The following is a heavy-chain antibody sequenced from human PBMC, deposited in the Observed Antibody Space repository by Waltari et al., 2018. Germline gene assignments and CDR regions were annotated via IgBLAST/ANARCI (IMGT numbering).Heavy chain of an antibody. CDR3: TTFANYGGNSEKAFDY. Sequence: EVQLVESGGGLVKPGGSLRLSCDASGFPFNNAWMGLVRQAPGKGLEWFGHIKSKTDGGTTDYAAPVKGRFTISRDDSKTTLYLQMNSLKNEDTAVYYCTTFANYGGNSEKAFDYWGQGSLVTVSS. CDR2: IKSKTDGGTT. D-gene: IGHD4-17*01. V-gene: IGHV3-15*01. CDR1: GFPFNNAW. J-gene: IGHJ4*02.